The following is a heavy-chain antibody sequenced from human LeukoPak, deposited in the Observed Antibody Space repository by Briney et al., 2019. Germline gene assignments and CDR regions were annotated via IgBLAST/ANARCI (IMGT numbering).Heavy chain of an antibody. J-gene: IGHJ3*02. CDR2: ISAYNGNT. Sequence: ASVKVSCKASGYTFTSYGISWVRQAPGQGLEWMGWISAYNGNTNYAQKLQGRVTMTTDTSTSTAYMELRSLRSDDTAVYYCARGGRYNWNYGDAFDIWGQGTMVTVSS. V-gene: IGHV1-18*01. CDR3: ARGGRYNWNYGDAFDI. CDR1: GYTFTSYG. D-gene: IGHD1-7*01.